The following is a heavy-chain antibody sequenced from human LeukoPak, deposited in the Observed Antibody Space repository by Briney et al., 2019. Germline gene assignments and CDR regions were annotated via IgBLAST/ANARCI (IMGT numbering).Heavy chain of an antibody. J-gene: IGHJ4*02. V-gene: IGHV4-59*08. Sequence: SETLSLTCTVSGGSISSYYWSWIRRPPGKGLEWIGYIYYSGSTNYNPSLKSRVTISVDTSKNQFSLKLSSVTAADTAVYYCASSSSSWLPLDYWGQGTLVTVSS. CDR2: IYYSGST. D-gene: IGHD6-13*01. CDR1: GGSISSYY. CDR3: ASSSSSWLPLDY.